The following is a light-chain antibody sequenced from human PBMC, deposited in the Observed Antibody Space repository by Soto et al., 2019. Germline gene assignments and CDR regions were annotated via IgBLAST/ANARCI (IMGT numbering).Light chain of an antibody. CDR2: GAS. V-gene: IGKV3-20*01. CDR1: QSVNSNY. CDR3: QQYGSPWT. Sequence: EIVLTQSPGTLSLSPGERATLSSRASQSVNSNYLAWYQQKPGQAPRLLIYGASSRATGIPDRFSGSGSGTDFTLTINRLEPEDFAVYYCQQYGSPWTFGQGTKVEIK. J-gene: IGKJ1*01.